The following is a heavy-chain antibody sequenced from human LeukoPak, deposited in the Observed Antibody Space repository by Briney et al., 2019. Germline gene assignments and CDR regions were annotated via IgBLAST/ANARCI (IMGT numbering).Heavy chain of an antibody. J-gene: IGHJ6*02. CDR1: GFTFNRYG. CDR3: ARDIGIAAAGMDV. CDR2: ISAYNGNT. Sequence: APVKVSCRASGFTFNRYGISWVRQAPGQGLEWMGWISAYNGNTNYAQKLQGRVTMTTDTSTSTAYMELRSLRSDDTAVYYCARDIGIAAAGMDVWGQGTTVTVSS. D-gene: IGHD6-13*01. V-gene: IGHV1-18*01.